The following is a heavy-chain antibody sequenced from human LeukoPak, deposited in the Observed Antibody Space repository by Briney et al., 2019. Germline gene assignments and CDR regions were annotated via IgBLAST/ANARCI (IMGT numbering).Heavy chain of an antibody. V-gene: IGHV3-21*01. CDR2: ISSSSSYI. CDR3: ARDRGDYLWGRYRSRNFDY. D-gene: IGHD3-16*02. Sequence: GGSLRLSCAASGFTFSSYSMNWVRQAPGKGLEWVSSISSSSSYIYYADSVKGRLTISRDNAKNSLYLQMNSLRAEDTAVYYCARDRGDYLWGRYRSRNFDYWGQGTLVTVSS. CDR1: GFTFSSYS. J-gene: IGHJ4*02.